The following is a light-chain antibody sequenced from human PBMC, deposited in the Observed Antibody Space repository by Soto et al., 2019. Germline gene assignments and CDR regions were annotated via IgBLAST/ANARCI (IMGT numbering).Light chain of an antibody. CDR1: SSNIGSNT. Sequence: QSVLTRPPSASGTPGQRVTISCSGSSSNIGSNTVNWYQQLPGTAPKLLIYSNNQRPSGVPDRFSGSKSGTSASLAISGLQSEDEADYHCAAWDDSLNGLYVFGTGTKLTVL. J-gene: IGLJ1*01. CDR3: AAWDDSLNGLYV. CDR2: SNN. V-gene: IGLV1-44*01.